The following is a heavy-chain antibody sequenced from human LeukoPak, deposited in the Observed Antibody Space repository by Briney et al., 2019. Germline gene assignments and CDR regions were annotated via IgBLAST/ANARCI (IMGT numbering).Heavy chain of an antibody. V-gene: IGHV3-33*01. D-gene: IGHD3-10*01. CDR1: GFTFSTYG. CDR2: IWYDGSNK. CDR3: AGDLWFGELYFDY. Sequence: GGSLRLSCAASGFTFSTYGMHWVCQAPGKGLEWVAVIWYDGSNKYYADSVKGRFTISRDNSKNTLYLQMNSLRAEDTAVYYCAGDLWFGELYFDYWGQGTLVTVSS. J-gene: IGHJ4*02.